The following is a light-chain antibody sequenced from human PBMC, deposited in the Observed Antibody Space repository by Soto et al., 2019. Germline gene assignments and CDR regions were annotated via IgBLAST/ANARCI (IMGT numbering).Light chain of an antibody. CDR1: QSISSW. CDR3: QQYNSYSQWT. Sequence: DIQMTQSPSTLSASVGDRVTITCRASQSISSWLAWYPQKPGKAPKLLIYDASSLESGVPSRFSGSGSGTEFTLTISSLQPDDFATYYCQQYNSYSQWTFGQGTKVEIK. J-gene: IGKJ1*01. CDR2: DAS. V-gene: IGKV1-5*01.